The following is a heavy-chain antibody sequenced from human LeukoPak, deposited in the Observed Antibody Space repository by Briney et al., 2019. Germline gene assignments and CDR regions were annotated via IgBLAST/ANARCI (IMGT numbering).Heavy chain of an antibody. V-gene: IGHV4-39*01. CDR1: GASISSSGYY. CDR3: ARTIYWHDTTGYYLPLDY. Sequence: PSDTLSLTCTVSGASISSSGYYWVWLRQPPGKGLGWFGSIFYSGIGSISYTGNTYYHTCLKSRVTSSIDTSKNQFSLRPSSVTAADTAVYFWARTIYWHDTTGYYLPLDYCGQGTLVTVS. J-gene: IGHJ4*02. D-gene: IGHD3-22*01. CDR2: ISYTGNT.